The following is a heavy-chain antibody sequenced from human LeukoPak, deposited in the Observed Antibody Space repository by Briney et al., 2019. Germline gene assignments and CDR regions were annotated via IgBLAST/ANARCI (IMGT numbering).Heavy chain of an antibody. J-gene: IGHJ4*02. Sequence: ASVKVSCKASGGTFSSYAISWVRQAPGQGLEWMGRIIPILGIANYAQKFQGRVTITADKSTSTAYMELSSLRSEDTAVYYCASSGNYDSSGYYTADYWGQGTLVTVSS. CDR3: ASSGNYDSSGYYTADY. CDR2: IIPILGIA. D-gene: IGHD3-22*01. V-gene: IGHV1-69*04. CDR1: GGTFSSYA.